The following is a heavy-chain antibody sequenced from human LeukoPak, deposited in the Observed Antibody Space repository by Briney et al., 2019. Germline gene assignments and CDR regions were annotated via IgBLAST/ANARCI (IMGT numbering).Heavy chain of an antibody. CDR2: ISYSGST. V-gene: IGHV4-59*08. Sequence: SETLSLTCTVSGGSISSYYWSWIRQPPGKGLEWIGYISYSGSTNYNPSLTSRVTISVDTCKNQFSLRLSSVTAADTAVYYCARHAENGYDRFDYWGQGTLVTVSS. J-gene: IGHJ4*02. CDR1: GGSISSYY. CDR3: ARHAENGYDRFDY. D-gene: IGHD5-12*01.